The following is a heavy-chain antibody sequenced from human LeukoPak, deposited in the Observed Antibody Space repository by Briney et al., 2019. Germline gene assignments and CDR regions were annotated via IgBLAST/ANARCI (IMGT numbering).Heavy chain of an antibody. J-gene: IGHJ6*02. CDR2: IYTSGST. V-gene: IGHV4-4*07. CDR3: ARDSRRISRAKYYYYGMDV. CDR1: GGSISSYY. D-gene: IGHD2-2*01. Sequence: SETLSLTCTVSGGSISSYYWSWIRQPAGKGLEWIGRIYTSGSTNYNPSLKSRVTISVDTSKNQFSLKLSSVTAADTAVYYCARDSRRISRAKYYYYGMDVWGQGTTVTVSS.